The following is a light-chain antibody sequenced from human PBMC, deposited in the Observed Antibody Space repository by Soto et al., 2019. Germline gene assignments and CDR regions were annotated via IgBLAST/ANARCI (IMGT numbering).Light chain of an antibody. Sequence: ALTQPASVSGSPGQSITISCTGTSSDVGGYNYVSWYQQHPGKAPKLMIYEVSNRPSGVSSRFSGSKSGNTASLTISGLQAEDEADYYCSSYTSSSAYVFGTGTKVTVL. V-gene: IGLV2-14*01. CDR1: SSDVGGYNY. CDR2: EVS. CDR3: SSYTSSSAYV. J-gene: IGLJ1*01.